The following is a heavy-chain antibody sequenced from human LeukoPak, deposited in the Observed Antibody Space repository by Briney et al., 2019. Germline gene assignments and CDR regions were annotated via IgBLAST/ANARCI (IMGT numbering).Heavy chain of an antibody. J-gene: IGHJ5*02. CDR2: IKKTGSET. CDR3: ARDTDPYSSGWYLPLA. V-gene: IGHV3-7*01. CDR1: GFTFSHFW. D-gene: IGHD6-19*01. Sequence: GGSLRLSCAASGFTFSHFWMSWVRQAPGKGLEWVAYIKKTGSETYYVDSVKGRFTITRDNTRNSLFLQMYSLRAEDTAVYYCARDTDPYSSGWYLPLAWGQGTLVTVSS.